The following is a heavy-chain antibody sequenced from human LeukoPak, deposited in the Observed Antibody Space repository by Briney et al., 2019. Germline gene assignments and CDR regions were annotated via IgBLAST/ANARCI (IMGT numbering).Heavy chain of an antibody. D-gene: IGHD2-15*01. CDR2: INHSGST. CDR1: GGSFSGYY. V-gene: IGHV4-34*01. CDR3: ARGRPARIFDI. Sequence: PSETLSLTCAVYGGSFSGYYWSWIRQPPGKGLEWIGEINHSGSTNYNPSLKSRVTISVDTSKNQFSLKLSSVTAADTAVYYCARGRPARIFDIWGQGTMVTVSS. J-gene: IGHJ3*02.